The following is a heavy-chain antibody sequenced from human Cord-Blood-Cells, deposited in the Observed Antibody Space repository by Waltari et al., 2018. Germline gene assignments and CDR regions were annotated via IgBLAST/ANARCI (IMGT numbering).Heavy chain of an antibody. CDR2: IYSGGST. CDR3: ASQANSRNGEFDY. J-gene: IGHJ4*02. CDR1: GFTVSSNY. Sequence: EVQLVETGGGLIQPGGSLRLSCAASGFTVSSNYMSWVRQAPGKGLEWVSVIYSGGSTYYADSVKGRFTISRDNSKNTLYLQMNSLRAEDTAVYYCASQANSRNGEFDYWGQGTLVTVSS. D-gene: IGHD3-10*01. V-gene: IGHV3-53*02.